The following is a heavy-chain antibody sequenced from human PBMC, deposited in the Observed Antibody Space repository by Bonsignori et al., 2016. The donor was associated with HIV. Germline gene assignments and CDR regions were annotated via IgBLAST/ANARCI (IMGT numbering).Heavy chain of an antibody. D-gene: IGHD3-10*01. CDR2: IKDSGST. V-gene: IGHV4-34*02. CDR1: GGSFSGYY. Sequence: QVQLQQWGAGLMKPSETLSLTCTVYGGSFSGYYWSWIRQPPGKGLEWIGEIKDSGSTIYNPSLKSRVSMSVDTSKKQFSLRLTSVTSADTAVYYCARHGGPMWFGEFYEYSWFDPWGQGTLVTVSS. J-gene: IGHJ5*02. CDR3: ARHGGPMWFGEFYEYSWFDP.